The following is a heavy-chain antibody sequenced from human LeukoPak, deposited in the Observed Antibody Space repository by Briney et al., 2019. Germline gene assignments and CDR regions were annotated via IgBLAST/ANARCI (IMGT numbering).Heavy chain of an antibody. CDR1: GFTASSNY. V-gene: IGHV3-53*01. Sequence: GGSLRLSCAASGFTASSNYMSWVRQAPGKGLEWVSVIYSGGSTYYADSVKGRFTISRDNSKNTLYLQMNSLRAEDTAVYYCAKDWPKTYYDFWSGYYSGGFAFDIWGQGTMVTVSS. CDR3: AKDWPKTYYDFWSGYYSGGFAFDI. J-gene: IGHJ3*02. CDR2: IYSGGST. D-gene: IGHD3-3*01.